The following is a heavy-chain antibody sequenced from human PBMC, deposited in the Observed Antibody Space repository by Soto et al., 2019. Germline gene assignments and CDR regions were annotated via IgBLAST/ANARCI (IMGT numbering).Heavy chain of an antibody. Sequence: PGGSLRLSCAASGFTFSNAWMSWVCQAPGKGLEWVGRIKSKTDGVTTDYAAPVKGRFTISRDDSKNTLYLQMNSLKTEDTAVYYCTTVPVLDTAMARPKYYYYGMDVWGQGTTVTVSS. CDR3: TTVPVLDTAMARPKYYYYGMDV. CDR2: IKSKTDGVTT. CDR1: GFTFSNAW. D-gene: IGHD5-18*01. J-gene: IGHJ6*02. V-gene: IGHV3-15*01.